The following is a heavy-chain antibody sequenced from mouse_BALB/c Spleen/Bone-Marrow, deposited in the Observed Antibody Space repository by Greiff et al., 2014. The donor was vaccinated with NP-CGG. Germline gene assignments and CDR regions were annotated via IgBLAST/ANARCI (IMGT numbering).Heavy chain of an antibody. D-gene: IGHD1-1*01. CDR1: GFTFRDYY. CDR2: ISDGGSYT. CDR3: ARDRAAHYYGSSFYFDY. J-gene: IGHJ2*01. Sequence: VQLKESGGGLVKPGGSLKLSCAASGFTFRDYYMYWVRQTPEKRLEWVATISDGGSYTYYPDSVKGRFTISRDNAKNNLYLQMSSLKSEDTAMYYCARDRAAHYYGSSFYFDYWGQGTTLTVSS. V-gene: IGHV5-4*02.